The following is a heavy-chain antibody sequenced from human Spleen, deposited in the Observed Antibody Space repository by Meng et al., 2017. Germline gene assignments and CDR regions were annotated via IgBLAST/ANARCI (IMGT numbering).Heavy chain of an antibody. J-gene: IGHJ6*02. CDR2: INSDGRTT. V-gene: IGHV3-74*01. CDR1: GFTFSSYW. D-gene: IGHD3-16*02. Sequence: GESLKISCAASGFTFSSYWMHWVRQAPGKGLVWVSRINSDGRTTNYADSVKGRFTIASDNAKNTLFLQMNRLRAEDTDVYYCARDFLPYYDYVWGSYRHYYYGMDVWGQGTTVTVSS. CDR3: ARDFLPYYDYVWGSYRHYYYGMDV.